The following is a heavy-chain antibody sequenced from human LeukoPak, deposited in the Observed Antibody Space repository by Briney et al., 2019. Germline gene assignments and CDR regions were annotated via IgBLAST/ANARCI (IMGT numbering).Heavy chain of an antibody. CDR3: ARVDTAMAKDPYYFDY. CDR2: INHSGST. Sequence: KPSETLSLTCAVYGGSFSGYYWSWIRQPPGKGLESLGEINHSGSTNYNPSLKSRVTISVDTSKNQFSLKLSSVTAADTAVYYCARVDTAMAKDPYYFDYWGQGTLVTVSS. V-gene: IGHV4-34*01. D-gene: IGHD5-18*01. CDR1: GGSFSGYY. J-gene: IGHJ4*02.